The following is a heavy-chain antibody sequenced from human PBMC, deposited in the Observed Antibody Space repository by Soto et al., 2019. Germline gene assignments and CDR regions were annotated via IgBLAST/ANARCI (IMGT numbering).Heavy chain of an antibody. CDR3: TRDLAPVIPRGLDV. Sequence: EVQLVESGGGLVQPGGSLRLSCAASGFTFSDYYMDWVRQAPGKGLEWVGRIRNKANTYTTEYAASVKGRFTISGDESKNSVYLKMNSLKTEDTAVYYCTRDLAPVIPRGLDVWGQGITVTVSS. CDR2: IRNKANTYTT. V-gene: IGHV3-72*01. CDR1: GFTFSDYY. J-gene: IGHJ6*02. D-gene: IGHD2-21*02.